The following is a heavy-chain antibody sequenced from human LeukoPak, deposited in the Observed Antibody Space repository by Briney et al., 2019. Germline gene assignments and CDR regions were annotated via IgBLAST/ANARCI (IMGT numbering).Heavy chain of an antibody. D-gene: IGHD2-15*01. CDR3: ARGNTNCGGGSCEKRELDY. V-gene: IGHV4-59*01. CDR2: IYYSGST. Sequence: SETLSLTCTVSGGSISSYYWSWIRQPPGKGLEWIGYIYYSGSTNYNPSLKSRVTISVDTSKNQFSLKLSSVTAADTAVYYCARGNTNCGGGSCEKRELDYWGQGTLVTVSS. J-gene: IGHJ4*02. CDR1: GGSISSYY.